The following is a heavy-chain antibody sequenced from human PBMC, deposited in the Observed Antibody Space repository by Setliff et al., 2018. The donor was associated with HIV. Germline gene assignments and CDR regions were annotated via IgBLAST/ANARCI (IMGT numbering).Heavy chain of an antibody. V-gene: IGHV3-15*01. Sequence: GESLKISCAASGFTFSNAWMSWVRQAPGKGLEWVGRIKSKSDDGTTDYAAPVKGRFTISRYDSKNTLYLQMKSLKTEDTAVYYCTTEVFRQWLVGDYWGQVTLVTVSS. J-gene: IGHJ4*02. CDR3: TTEVFRQWLVGDY. CDR1: GFTFSNAW. D-gene: IGHD6-19*01. CDR2: IKSKSDDGTT.